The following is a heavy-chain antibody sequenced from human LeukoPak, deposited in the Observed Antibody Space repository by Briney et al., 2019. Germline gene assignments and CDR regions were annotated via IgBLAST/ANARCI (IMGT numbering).Heavy chain of an antibody. D-gene: IGHD3-3*01. CDR1: GSSISSGGYY. V-gene: IGHV4-31*03. J-gene: IGHJ3*02. CDR2: IYYSGST. CDR3: ARDRAQEYDFWSGYYTDDAFDI. Sequence: PSQTLSLTCTVSGSSISSGGYYWSWIRQHPGKGLEWIGYIYYSGSTYYNPSLKSRVTISVDTSKNQFSLKLSSVTAADTAVYYCARDRAQEYDFWSGYYTDDAFDIWGQGTMVTVSS.